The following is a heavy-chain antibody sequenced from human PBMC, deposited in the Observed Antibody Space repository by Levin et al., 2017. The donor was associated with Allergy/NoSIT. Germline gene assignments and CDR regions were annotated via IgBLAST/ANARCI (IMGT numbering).Heavy chain of an antibody. V-gene: IGHV3-33*01. CDR2: IWYDGSNK. CDR1: GFTFSSYG. D-gene: IGHD3-3*01. Sequence: GGSLRLSCAASGFTFSSYGMHWVRQAPGKGLEWVAVIWYDGSNKYYADSVKGRFTISRDNSKNTLYLQMNSLRAEDTAVYYCAREQYDFWSGRDYYYYYGMDVWGQGTTVTVSS. CDR3: AREQYDFWSGRDYYYYYGMDV. J-gene: IGHJ6*02.